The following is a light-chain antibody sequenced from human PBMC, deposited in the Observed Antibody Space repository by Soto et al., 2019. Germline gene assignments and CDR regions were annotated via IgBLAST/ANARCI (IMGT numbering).Light chain of an antibody. Sequence: SLVTEPPSVSSSPGQSLPISCTGTSGDVGNYKYVSWYKQHPGKAPKLMIYEVSNRPSGVSNRFSGSKSGNTASLTISGLQAEDETDYYCFSYTSSGTYVFGTGTKVTVL. CDR1: SGDVGNYKY. CDR3: FSYTSSGTYV. V-gene: IGLV2-14*01. CDR2: EVS. J-gene: IGLJ1*01.